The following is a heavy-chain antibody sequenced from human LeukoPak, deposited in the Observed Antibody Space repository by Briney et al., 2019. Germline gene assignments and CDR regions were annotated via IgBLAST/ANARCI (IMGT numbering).Heavy chain of an antibody. D-gene: IGHD3-10*01. V-gene: IGHV3-30*18. Sequence: GGSLRLSCAASGFTFSSCGMHWVRQAPGKGLEWVTVISYDESHKYYADSVKGRFTISRDNSKNTLYLQMNSLRAEDTAVYYCAKESAYHGSGSYHIDSWGQGTLVTVSS. CDR1: GFTFSSCG. CDR2: ISYDESHK. J-gene: IGHJ4*02. CDR3: AKESAYHGSGSYHIDS.